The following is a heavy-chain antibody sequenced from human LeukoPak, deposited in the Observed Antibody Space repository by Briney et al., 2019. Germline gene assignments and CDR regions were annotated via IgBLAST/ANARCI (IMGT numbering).Heavy chain of an antibody. CDR1: GGSISSGDYY. J-gene: IGHJ4*02. D-gene: IGHD5-18*01. CDR3: ARAPDQYSYGYIDY. V-gene: IGHV4-61*08. Sequence: SETLSLTCTVSGGSISSGDYYWSWIRQPPGKGLEWIGYIYYSGSTNYNPSLKSRVTISVDTSRNQFSLKLSSVTAADTAVYYCARAPDQYSYGYIDYWGQGTLVTVSS. CDR2: IYYSGST.